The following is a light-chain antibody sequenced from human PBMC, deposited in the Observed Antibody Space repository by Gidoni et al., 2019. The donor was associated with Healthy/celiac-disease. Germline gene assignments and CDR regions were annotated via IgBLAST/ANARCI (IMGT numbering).Light chain of an antibody. Sequence: DIVLTQSPATLSLSPGERATLSCRASQSVSSYLAWYQQKPGQAPRRLIYDASNRATGIPARFSGRGSGTDFTITISSLEPEDFAVYYCQQRSNWITFGGGTKVEIK. J-gene: IGKJ4*01. CDR2: DAS. V-gene: IGKV3-11*01. CDR3: QQRSNWIT. CDR1: QSVSSY.